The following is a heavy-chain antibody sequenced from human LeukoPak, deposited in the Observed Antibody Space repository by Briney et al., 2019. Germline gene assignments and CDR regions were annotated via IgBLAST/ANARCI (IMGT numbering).Heavy chain of an antibody. D-gene: IGHD2/OR15-2a*01. J-gene: IGHJ4*02. CDR2: LSYTGKT. Sequence: SETLSLTCVVSGASVSSSHWNWIRQLPGKGLEWIGCLSYTGKTDYNPSLTSRVTISLDASKTQVSLKLRSLTAADTAVYYCSEGYFEPFDHWGQGTLVTVSS. CDR3: SEGYFEPFDH. V-gene: IGHV4-59*02. CDR1: GASVSSSH.